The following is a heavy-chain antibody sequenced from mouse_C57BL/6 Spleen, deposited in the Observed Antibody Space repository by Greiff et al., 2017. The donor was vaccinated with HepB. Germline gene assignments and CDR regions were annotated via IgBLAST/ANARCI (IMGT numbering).Heavy chain of an antibody. Sequence: QVQLQQSGAELARPGASVKLSCKASGYTFTSYGISWVKQRTGQGLEWIGEIYPRSGNTYYNEKFKGKATLTADKSSSTAYMELRSLTSEDPAVYFCARDYGSSYYIAYWGQGTTLTVSS. D-gene: IGHD1-1*01. J-gene: IGHJ2*01. CDR1: GYTFTSYG. V-gene: IGHV1-81*01. CDR2: IYPRSGNT. CDR3: ARDYGSSYYIAY.